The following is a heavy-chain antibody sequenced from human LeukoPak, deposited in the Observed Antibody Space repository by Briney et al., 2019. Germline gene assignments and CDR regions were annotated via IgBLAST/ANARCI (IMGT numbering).Heavy chain of an antibody. CDR2: INTNTGNP. CDR3: ARESPVTTADY. D-gene: IGHD4-17*01. J-gene: IGHJ4*02. V-gene: IGHV7-4-1*02. CDR1: GYTFTSYA. Sequence: ASVKVSCKASGYTFTSYAMYWVRQAPGQGGEWMGWINTNTGNPTYAQSFTGRVVFSLDTSVSTAYLQISSLKAEDTAVYYCARESPVTTADYWGQGTLVTVSS.